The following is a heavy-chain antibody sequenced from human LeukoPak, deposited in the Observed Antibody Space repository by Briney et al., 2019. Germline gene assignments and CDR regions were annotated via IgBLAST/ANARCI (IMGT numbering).Heavy chain of an antibody. D-gene: IGHD3-3*01. V-gene: IGHV3-30*02. J-gene: IGHJ2*01. CDR2: IRYDGSNK. CDR3: ARHQQRSGRVPYDLWSGSYWYFDL. Sequence: GGSLRLSCAASGFTFSSYGMHWVRQAPGKGLEWVAFIRYDGSNKYYADSVKGRFTISRDNSKNTLYLQMNSLRAEDTAVYYCARHQQRSGRVPYDLWSGSYWYFDLWGRGTLVTVSS. CDR1: GFTFSSYG.